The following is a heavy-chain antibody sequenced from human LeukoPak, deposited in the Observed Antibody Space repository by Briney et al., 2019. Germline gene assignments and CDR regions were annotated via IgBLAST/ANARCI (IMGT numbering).Heavy chain of an antibody. Sequence: KAGGSLRLSCAASGFTFSNAWMSWVRQAPGKGLEWVGRIKSKTDGGTTDYAAPVKSRFTISRDDSKNTRYRQMNSLKTEDTAVYYCTSSFQIAVGEDWGQGTLVTVSS. CDR3: TSSFQIAVGED. V-gene: IGHV3-15*01. J-gene: IGHJ4*02. CDR2: IKSKTDGGTT. CDR1: GFTFSNAW. D-gene: IGHD6-19*01.